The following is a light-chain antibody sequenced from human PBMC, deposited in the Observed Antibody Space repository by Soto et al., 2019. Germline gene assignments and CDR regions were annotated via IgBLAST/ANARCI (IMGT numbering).Light chain of an antibody. V-gene: IGKV3-15*01. CDR2: GAS. Sequence: EIVMTQSPATLSVSPGERAILSCRASQSVSSNLAWYQQRPGQAPRLLIYGASTRATGIPARFSGSGSGTEFTLTISSLRSEDFALYYCQQYNKFPSLTFGGGTKVEIK. J-gene: IGKJ4*01. CDR3: QQYNKFPSLT. CDR1: QSVSSN.